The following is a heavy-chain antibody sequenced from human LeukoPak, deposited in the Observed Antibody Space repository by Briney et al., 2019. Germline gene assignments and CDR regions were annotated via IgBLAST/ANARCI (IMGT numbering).Heavy chain of an antibody. V-gene: IGHV3-43*02. CDR1: GFTFDDYA. CDR3: AKDIGIAAAGIPAGFDY. CDR2: ISGDGGST. D-gene: IGHD6-13*01. Sequence: PGGSLRLSCAASGFTFDDYAMHWVRQAPGKGLEWVSLISGDGGSTYYADSVKGRFTISRDNSKNSLYLQMNSPRTEDTALYYCAKDIGIAAAGIPAGFDYWGQGTLVTVSS. J-gene: IGHJ4*02.